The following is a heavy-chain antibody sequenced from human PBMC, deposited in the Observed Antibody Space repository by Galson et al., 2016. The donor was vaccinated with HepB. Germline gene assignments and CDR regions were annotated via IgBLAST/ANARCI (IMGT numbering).Heavy chain of an antibody. CDR2: ISYDGSNK. CDR1: GFTFSSYG. V-gene: IGHV3-30*18. CDR3: AKAAGQLWPDLYNWFDP. J-gene: IGHJ5*02. Sequence: SLRLSCAASGFTFSSYGMHWVRQAPGKGLEWVAVISYDGSNKYYADSVKGRFTISRDNSKNTLYLQMKSLRAEDTAVYYCAKAAGQLWPDLYNWFDPWGQGTLVTVSS. D-gene: IGHD5-18*01.